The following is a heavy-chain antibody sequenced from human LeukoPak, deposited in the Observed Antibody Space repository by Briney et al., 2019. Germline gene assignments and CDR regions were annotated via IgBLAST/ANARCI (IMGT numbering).Heavy chain of an antibody. V-gene: IGHV3-7*01. J-gene: IGHJ4*02. CDR3: ARVRWGGLYYFDY. CDR1: GFSFSTYW. D-gene: IGHD3-16*01. Sequence: GGSLRLSCAASGFSFSTYWMSWVRQAPGKGLEWVAKINQDGTEKYYVDSVKGRFTISRDNAKNTLYLQMNSLRAEDTAVYYCARVRWGGLYYFDYWGQGTLVIVSS. CDR2: INQDGTEK.